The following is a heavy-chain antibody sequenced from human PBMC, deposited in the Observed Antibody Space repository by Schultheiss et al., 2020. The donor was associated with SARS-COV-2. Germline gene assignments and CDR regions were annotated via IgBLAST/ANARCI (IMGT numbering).Heavy chain of an antibody. D-gene: IGHD1-26*01. J-gene: IGHJ4*02. CDR1: GFTFSSYA. Sequence: GGSLRLSCAASGFTFSSYAMHWVRQAPGKGLEWVAVISYDGSNKYYADSVKGRFTISRDNSKNTLYLQMNSLRAEDTAVYYCARIASYYVEYWGQGTLVTVSS. CDR3: ARIASYYVEY. CDR2: ISYDGSNK. V-gene: IGHV3-30*01.